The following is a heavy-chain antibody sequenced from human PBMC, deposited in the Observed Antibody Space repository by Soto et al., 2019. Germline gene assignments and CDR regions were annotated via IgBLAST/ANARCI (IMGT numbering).Heavy chain of an antibody. V-gene: IGHV4-30-4*01. CDR1: GGSVTSDEDY. D-gene: IGHD3-10*01. CDR3: ATESGSTYGSGSYS. J-gene: IGHJ4*02. CDR2: ISNSGST. Sequence: SETLSLTCTVSGGSVTSDEDYWSWIRQSPGKGLEWIGYISNSGSTGYNPSLKTRLSMSVDRSKNQFTLRLTSVTAADTAVYFCATESGSTYGSGSYSWGQGTLVTVSS.